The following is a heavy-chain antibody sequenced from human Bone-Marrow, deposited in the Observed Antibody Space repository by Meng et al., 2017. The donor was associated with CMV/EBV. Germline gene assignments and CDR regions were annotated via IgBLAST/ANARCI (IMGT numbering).Heavy chain of an antibody. J-gene: IGHJ5*02. D-gene: IGHD3-3*01. CDR2: IRWDGSDK. CDR1: GFTFSNYD. V-gene: IGHV3-30*02. Sequence: GGSLRLSCAACGFTFSNYDMHWVRQVPGKGLEWVSFIRWDGSDKFYGESLKGRFTVSRDNSKNTMYLQMTGLRAEDTAVYFCAKALSNYDFWSGSASWGQGTVVTVAS. CDR3: AKALSNYDFWSGSAS.